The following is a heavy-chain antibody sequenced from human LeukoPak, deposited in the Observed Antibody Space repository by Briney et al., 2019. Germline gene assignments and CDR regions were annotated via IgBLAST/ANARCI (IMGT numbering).Heavy chain of an antibody. CDR1: GGSISGGGYY. V-gene: IGHV4-61*08. CDR3: ARYDSSGYYYFDY. Sequence: SQTLSLTCTVSGGSISGGGYYWSWIRQHPGKGLEWIGYIYYSGSTNYNPSLKSRVTISVDTSKNQFSLKLSSVTAADTAVYYCARYDSSGYYYFDYWGQGTLVTVSS. D-gene: IGHD3-22*01. CDR2: IYYSGST. J-gene: IGHJ4*02.